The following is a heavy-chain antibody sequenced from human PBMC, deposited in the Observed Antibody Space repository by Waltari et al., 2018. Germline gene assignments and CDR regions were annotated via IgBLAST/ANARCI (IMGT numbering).Heavy chain of an antibody. CDR2: INHSGST. D-gene: IGHD2-15*01. Sequence: QVQLQQWGAGLLKPSETLSLTCAVYGGSFSGYYWSWLRQPPGKGLEWIGEINHSGSTNYNPSLKSRVTISVDTSKNQFSLKLSSVTAADTAVYYCARGLVKRTLIVVVVAATYAFDIWGQGTMVTVSS. CDR3: ARGLVKRTLIVVVVAATYAFDI. J-gene: IGHJ3*02. V-gene: IGHV4-34*01. CDR1: GGSFSGYY.